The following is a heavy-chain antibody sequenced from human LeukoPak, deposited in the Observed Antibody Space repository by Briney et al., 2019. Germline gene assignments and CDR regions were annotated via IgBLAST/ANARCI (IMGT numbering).Heavy chain of an antibody. J-gene: IGHJ6*02. V-gene: IGHV3-30*03. CDR3: ARDPYSSTWSYGMDV. CDR1: GFTFSSYG. Sequence: GRSLRLSCAASGFTFSSYGMHWVRQAPGKGLEWVGGISYDGSNKYYADSVKGRFTISRDNSKNTLYLQMNSLRAEDTAVYYCARDPYSSTWSYGMDVWGQGTTVTVSS. D-gene: IGHD6-13*01. CDR2: ISYDGSNK.